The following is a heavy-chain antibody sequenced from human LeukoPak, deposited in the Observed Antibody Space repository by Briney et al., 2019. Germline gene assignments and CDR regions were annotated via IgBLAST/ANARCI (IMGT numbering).Heavy chain of an antibody. Sequence: SETLSLTCAVSGGSISSGGYSWRWIRQPPGKGLEWIGYIYHSGITFYNPSLKSRVTISVHRSKNEFSLKLSSVTAADTAVYYCARNYYGSGSYWGGHNWFDPWGQGTLVTVSS. V-gene: IGHV4-30-2*01. CDR1: GGSISSGGYS. CDR2: IYHSGIT. J-gene: IGHJ5*02. D-gene: IGHD3-10*01. CDR3: ARNYYGSGSYWGGHNWFDP.